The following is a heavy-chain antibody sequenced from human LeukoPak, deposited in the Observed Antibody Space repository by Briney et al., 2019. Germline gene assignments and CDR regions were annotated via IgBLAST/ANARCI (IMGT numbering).Heavy chain of an antibody. D-gene: IGHD6-19*01. J-gene: IGHJ2*01. CDR1: GYTFTGYY. Sequence: ASVKVSCKASGYTFTGYYMHWVRQAPGQGLEWMGWINPNSGGTNYAQKFQGRVTMTRDTSISTAYMELSRLRSDDTAVYYCATGSGYSSGWSGWYFGLWGRGTLVTVSS. V-gene: IGHV1-2*02. CDR2: INPNSGGT. CDR3: ATGSGYSSGWSGWYFGL.